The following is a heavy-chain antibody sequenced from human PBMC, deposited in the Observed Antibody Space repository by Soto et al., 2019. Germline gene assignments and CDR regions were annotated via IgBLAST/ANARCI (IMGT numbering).Heavy chain of an antibody. CDR3: ARGAATMVLVLKYDALEI. V-gene: IGHV1-69*12. CDR1: GATLNSFINYG. J-gene: IGHJ3*02. Sequence: QVQLVQSGAEVKKPGSSVRVSCKASGATLNSFINYGITWVRQAPGQGPEYMGGFIPVFGAANHAQKFQGRATISADESRRTVNMELSGLGSNDSAVYYCARGAATMVLVLKYDALEIWGEGTMVTVSS. CDR2: FIPVFGAA. D-gene: IGHD5-12*01.